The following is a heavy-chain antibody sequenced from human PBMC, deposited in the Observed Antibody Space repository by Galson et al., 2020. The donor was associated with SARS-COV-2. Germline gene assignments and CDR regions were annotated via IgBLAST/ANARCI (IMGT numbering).Heavy chain of an antibody. J-gene: IGHJ6*02. CDR2: IYYSGST. CDR3: ARVFYGRYYYALDV. Sequence: SLTCSVSGGSISSGDYYWSWIRQPPGKGLEWIGYIYYSGSTYCNPSLKSRVTISLDTSKNQFSLKLSSVTAADTAVYYCARVFYGRYYYALDVWGQGTTVTVSS. V-gene: IGHV4-30-4*01. D-gene: IGHD3-10*01. CDR1: GGSISSGDYY.